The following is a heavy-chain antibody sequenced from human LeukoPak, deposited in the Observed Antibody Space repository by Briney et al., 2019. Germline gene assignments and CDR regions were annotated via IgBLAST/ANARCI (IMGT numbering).Heavy chain of an antibody. CDR2: IWYDGSNK. Sequence: GGSLRLSCAASGFTFSSYGMHWVRQAPGKGLEWVAVIWYDGSNKHYADSVKGRFTISRDNSKNTLYLQMNSLRAEDTAVYYCARRYNWFDPWGQGTLVTVSS. V-gene: IGHV3-33*01. CDR1: GFTFSSYG. CDR3: ARRYNWFDP. J-gene: IGHJ5*02.